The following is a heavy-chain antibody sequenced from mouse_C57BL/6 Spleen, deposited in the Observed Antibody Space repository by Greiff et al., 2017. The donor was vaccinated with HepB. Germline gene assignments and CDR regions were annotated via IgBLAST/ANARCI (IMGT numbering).Heavy chain of an antibody. V-gene: IGHV1-64*01. J-gene: IGHJ1*03. CDR2: IHPNSGST. Sequence: VKLQQPGAELVKPGASVKLSCKASGYTFTSYWMHWVKQRPGQGLEWIGMIHPNSGSTNYNEKFKSKATLTVDKSSSTAYMQLSSLTSEDSAVYYCARAYYDLYFDVWGTGTTVTVSS. D-gene: IGHD2-4*01. CDR1: GYTFTSYW. CDR3: ARAYYDLYFDV.